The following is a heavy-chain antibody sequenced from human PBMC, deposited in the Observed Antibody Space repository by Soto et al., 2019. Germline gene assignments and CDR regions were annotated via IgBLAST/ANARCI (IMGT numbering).Heavy chain of an antibody. D-gene: IGHD5-18*01. CDR1: GGTFSSYA. J-gene: IGHJ6*02. CDR3: ARVIQLWLGYYYYGMDV. V-gene: IGHV1-69*01. CDR2: IIPIFGTA. Sequence: QVQLVQSGAEVKKPGSSVKVSCKASGGTFSSYAISWVRQAPGQGLEWMGGIIPIFGTANYAQKFQGRVTITADESTSTAYMELSSLRSEDTAVYYCARVIQLWLGYYYYGMDVWGQGTTVIVSS.